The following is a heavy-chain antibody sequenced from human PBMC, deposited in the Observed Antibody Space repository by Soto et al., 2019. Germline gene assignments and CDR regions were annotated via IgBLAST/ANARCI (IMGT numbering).Heavy chain of an antibody. Sequence: GGSLRLSCEASGFTFTYYWMNWVRQAPGTGLEWVANIKQDGSEKYYVDSVKGRFTISRDNAKNSLYLQMNSLRAEDTAVYYCARGHSGTFDFWGQGTLVTVSS. V-gene: IGHV3-7*01. D-gene: IGHD1-26*01. CDR2: IKQDGSEK. CDR1: GFTFTYYW. J-gene: IGHJ4*02. CDR3: ARGHSGTFDF.